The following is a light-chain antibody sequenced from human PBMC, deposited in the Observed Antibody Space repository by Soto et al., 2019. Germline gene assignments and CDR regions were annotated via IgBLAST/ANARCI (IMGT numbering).Light chain of an antibody. Sequence: EIVLTQSPGTLSLSPGERATLSCRASQSVSSSSLAWSQQKRGQAPRLLIHDASSRATGIPPRFSGSGSGTDFTLTISSLEPEDSAVYYCQQRHMWPITFGQGTRLEIK. CDR1: QSVSSSS. CDR2: DAS. CDR3: QQRHMWPIT. V-gene: IGKV3D-20*02. J-gene: IGKJ5*01.